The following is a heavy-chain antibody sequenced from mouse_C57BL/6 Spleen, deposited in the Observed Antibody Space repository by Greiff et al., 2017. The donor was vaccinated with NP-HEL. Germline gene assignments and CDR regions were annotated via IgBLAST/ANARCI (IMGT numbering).Heavy chain of an antibody. J-gene: IGHJ2*01. CDR1: GYAFSSSW. D-gene: IGHD2-1*01. V-gene: IGHV1-82*01. Sequence: VQLQQSGPELVKPGASVKISCKASGYAFSSSWTNWVKQRPGKGLAWIGRISPGDGDTNYTGSFKGKATMTADKSSSTAYMQLSSLTSEDSAVYFCARGDYGNYFDYWGQGTTLTVSS. CDR3: ARGDYGNYFDY. CDR2: ISPGDGDT.